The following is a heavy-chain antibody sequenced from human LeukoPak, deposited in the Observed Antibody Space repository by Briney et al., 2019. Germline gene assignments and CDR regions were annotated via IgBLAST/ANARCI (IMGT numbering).Heavy chain of an antibody. CDR1: GFTFSNYA. D-gene: IGHD6-13*01. CDR2: ISGSGGDT. Sequence: GGSLRLSCAASGFTFSNYAMSWVRQAPGKGLEWVSGISGSGGDTYYADSVKGRFIISRDSSKNTLYLQMNSLRVEDTAVYYCARVPGYSWGQGTLVTVSS. J-gene: IGHJ4*02. CDR3: ARVPGYS. V-gene: IGHV3-23*01.